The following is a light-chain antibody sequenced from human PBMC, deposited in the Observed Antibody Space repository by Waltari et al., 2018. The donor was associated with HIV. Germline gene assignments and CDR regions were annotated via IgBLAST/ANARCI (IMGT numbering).Light chain of an antibody. V-gene: IGLV3-10*01. CDR1: ALPKTY. CDR2: EDT. Sequence: SYELTQPPSVSVFPGQTARITCSGDALPKTYVYWYQQKAGEAPLLVIYEDTKRGSGIPDRLSGSTSGTVATLTITAAQVDDEADYYCSSADTSGIVFGGGTKLTVL. CDR3: SSADTSGIV. J-gene: IGLJ2*01.